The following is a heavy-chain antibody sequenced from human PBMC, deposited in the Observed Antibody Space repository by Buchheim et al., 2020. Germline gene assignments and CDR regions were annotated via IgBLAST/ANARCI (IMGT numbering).Heavy chain of an antibody. J-gene: IGHJ6*03. CDR2: INSVGGST. Sequence: EVQLVESGGGLVQPGGSLRLSCAASEFTFSSYWMHWVGQAPGKGLVWVSRINSVGGSTTSADSVKGRFTISRDTAKNTLYLQMNSLRAEDTAVYYCARDIVVVVTTWYYYYMDVWGKGTT. CDR3: ARDIVVVVTTWYYYYMDV. CDR1: EFTFSSYW. D-gene: IGHD2-15*01. V-gene: IGHV3-74*01.